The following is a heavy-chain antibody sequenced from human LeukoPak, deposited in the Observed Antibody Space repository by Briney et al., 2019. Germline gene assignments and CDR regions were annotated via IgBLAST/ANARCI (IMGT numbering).Heavy chain of an antibody. CDR1: GFTVGTHG. D-gene: IGHD3-16*01. Sequence: GGSLRLSCAASGFTVGTHGMHWVRQAPGKEPEWVTGLWHDGSNENYADSVKGRFTISRDNSKNTLYLQMNSLRAEDTAVYYCARDRGSYFDYWGQGTLVTVSS. V-gene: IGHV3-33*01. CDR2: LWHDGSNE. J-gene: IGHJ4*02. CDR3: ARDRGSYFDY.